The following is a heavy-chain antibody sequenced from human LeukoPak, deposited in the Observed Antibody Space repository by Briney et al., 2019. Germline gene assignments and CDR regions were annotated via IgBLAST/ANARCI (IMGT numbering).Heavy chain of an antibody. CDR2: ISLAGQT. CDR3: SRESGPFCPFGY. V-gene: IGHV4/OR15-8*02. J-gene: IGHJ4*02. Sequence: SETLSLTCGVSRGSLRGTNWWSWVRQPPGQGLEWIGEISLAGQTNYNPSLNGRVTMSLDKSSNQLSLHLTSVTGAGTATYYCSRESGPFCPFGYWGQGTLVIVSS. CDR1: RGSLRGTNW. D-gene: IGHD1-26*01.